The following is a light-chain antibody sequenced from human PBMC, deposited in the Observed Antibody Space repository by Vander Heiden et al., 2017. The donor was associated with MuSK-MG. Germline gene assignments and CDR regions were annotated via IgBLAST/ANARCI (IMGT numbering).Light chain of an antibody. CDR3: QAWDSSTGV. CDR1: KLGDKY. V-gene: IGLV3-1*01. CDR2: KDS. J-gene: IGLJ1*01. Sequence: LTQPPSLSVSPGRTASITCSGVKLGDKYACWYEQKPGQSLVLVIYKDSNRPSGSPERFSGSNSGNTATLTISGTQDGDEADYYCQAWDSSTGVFGTGTKVTVL.